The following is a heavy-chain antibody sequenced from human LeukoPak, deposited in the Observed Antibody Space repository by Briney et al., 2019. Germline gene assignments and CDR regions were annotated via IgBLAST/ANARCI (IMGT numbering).Heavy chain of an antibody. J-gene: IGHJ4*02. V-gene: IGHV4-59*01. Sequence: PSQTLSLTCTVSGGSISSYYWSWIRQPPGKGLEWIGYIYYSGSTNYNPSLKSRVTISVDTSKNQFSLKLSSVTAADTAVYYCARDGEGFDYWGQGTLVTVSS. CDR3: ARDGEGFDY. D-gene: IGHD3-10*01. CDR2: IYYSGST. CDR1: GGSISSYY.